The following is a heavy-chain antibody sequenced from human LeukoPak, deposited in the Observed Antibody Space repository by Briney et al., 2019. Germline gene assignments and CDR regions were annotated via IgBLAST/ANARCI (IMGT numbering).Heavy chain of an antibody. J-gene: IGHJ4*02. V-gene: IGHV1-69*01. CDR2: IIPIFGTA. Sequence: SVKVSCKASGGTFSSYAISWVRQAPGQGLEWMGGIIPIFGTANYVQKFQGRVTITADESTSTAYMELSSLRSEDTAVYYCARGPRPTYYDFWSGYYTGEYFDYWGQGTLVTVSS. D-gene: IGHD3-3*01. CDR3: ARGPRPTYYDFWSGYYTGEYFDY. CDR1: GGTFSSYA.